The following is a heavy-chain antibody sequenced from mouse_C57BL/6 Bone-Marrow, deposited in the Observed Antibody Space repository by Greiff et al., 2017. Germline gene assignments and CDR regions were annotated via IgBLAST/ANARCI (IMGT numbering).Heavy chain of an antibody. Sequence: QVHVKQPGAELVMPGASVKLSCKASGYTFTSYWMHWVKQRPGQGLEWIGEIDPSDSYTNYNQKFKGKATLTVDKSSSTAYMQLSSLTSEDSAVYYCDLSTVVDSYAMDYWGQGTSVTVSS. D-gene: IGHD1-1*01. CDR3: DLSTVVDSYAMDY. J-gene: IGHJ4*01. CDR2: IDPSDSYT. CDR1: GYTFTSYW. V-gene: IGHV1-69*01.